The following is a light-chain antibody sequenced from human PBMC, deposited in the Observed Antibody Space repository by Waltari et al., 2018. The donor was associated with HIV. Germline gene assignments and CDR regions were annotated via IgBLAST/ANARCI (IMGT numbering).Light chain of an antibody. CDR1: KLGDKY. CDR2: QDS. CDR3: QAWDSRKGV. J-gene: IGLJ2*01. Sequence: SYELTQPPSVSVSPGQTASITCSGDKLGDKYACWYQQKPGQSPVLVSYQDSKRPSGIPERFSGSNSGNTATLTISGTQAMDEADYYCQAWDSRKGVFGGGTKLTVL. V-gene: IGLV3-1*01.